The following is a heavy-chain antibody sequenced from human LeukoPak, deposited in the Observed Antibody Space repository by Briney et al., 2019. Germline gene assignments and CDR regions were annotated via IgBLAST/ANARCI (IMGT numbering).Heavy chain of an antibody. CDR2: IYYSGST. V-gene: IGHV4-59*12. J-gene: IGHJ3*02. CDR3: ARVSGYGDKSPRTFDI. D-gene: IGHD4-17*01. Sequence: TSETLSLTCTVSGGSISSYYWSWIRQPPGKGLEWIGYIYYSGSTNYNPSLKSRVTISVDTSKNQFSLKLSSVTAADTAVYYCARVSGYGDKSPRTFDIWGQGTMVTVSS. CDR1: GGSISSYY.